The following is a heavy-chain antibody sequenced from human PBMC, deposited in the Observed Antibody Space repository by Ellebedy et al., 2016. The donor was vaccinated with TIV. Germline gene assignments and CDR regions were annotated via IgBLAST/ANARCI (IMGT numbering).Heavy chain of an antibody. CDR3: ARGNYYGMDV. CDR1: GFTFSSYW. Sequence: GESLKISCAASGFTFSSYWMHWVRQAPGKGLVWVSRINSDGTTITYADSVKGRFTISRDNAKNTLYLQMNTLRAEDTAVYYCARGNYYGMDVWGQGTTVTVSS. V-gene: IGHV3-74*01. CDR2: INSDGTTI. J-gene: IGHJ6*02.